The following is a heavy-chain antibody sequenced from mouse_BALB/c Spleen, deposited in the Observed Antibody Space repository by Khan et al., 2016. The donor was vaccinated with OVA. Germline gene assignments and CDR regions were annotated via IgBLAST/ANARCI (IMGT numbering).Heavy chain of an antibody. CDR3: ARSGCFAWLAY. Sequence: VQLQQSGAELVRPGALVKLSCKASGFNIKDYYMHWVKQRPEQGLEWIGWIDPENGKTIYDPKFPGKASITADTSSNPAYLQLRSMTAEDTAVYDCARSGCFAWLAYWGQGTLVTVSA. J-gene: IGHJ3*01. CDR1: GFNIKDYY. CDR2: IDPENGKT. V-gene: IGHV14-1*02.